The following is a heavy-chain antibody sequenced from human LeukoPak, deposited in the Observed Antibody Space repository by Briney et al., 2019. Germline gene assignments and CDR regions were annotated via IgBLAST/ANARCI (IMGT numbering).Heavy chain of an antibody. Sequence: GGSLRLSCAASGFTFSDHYMDWVRQAPGEGLEWVGRTRNRANSYTTEFAASVKGRFTISRDDSKNSLYLQMNSLKTEDTAVYYCARALLDYYDRSGFDYWGQGTLVTASS. CDR1: GFTFSDHY. J-gene: IGHJ4*02. D-gene: IGHD3-22*01. CDR3: ARALLDYYDRSGFDY. CDR2: TRNRANSYTT. V-gene: IGHV3-72*01.